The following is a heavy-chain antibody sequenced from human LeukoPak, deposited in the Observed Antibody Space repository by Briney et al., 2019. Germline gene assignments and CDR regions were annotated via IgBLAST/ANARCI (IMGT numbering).Heavy chain of an antibody. Sequence: SETLSLTCTVSGGSISSYYWSWIRQPPGKGLEWTGYIYYSESTNYNPSLKSRVTISVDTSKNQFSLKLSSVTAADTAVYYCARVDPDSSSTLEVFDYWGQGTLVTVSS. CDR1: GGSISSYY. V-gene: IGHV4-59*01. D-gene: IGHD6-6*01. CDR2: IYYSEST. J-gene: IGHJ4*02. CDR3: ARVDPDSSSTLEVFDY.